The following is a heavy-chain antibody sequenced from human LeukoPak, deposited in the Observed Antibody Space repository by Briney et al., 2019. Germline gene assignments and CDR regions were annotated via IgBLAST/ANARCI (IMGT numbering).Heavy chain of an antibody. Sequence: HWASVKVSCKATGYTFTAYYMQWVRQAPGQGLEWMGWISAYNGNTNYAQKLQGRVTMTTDTSTSTAYMELRSLRSDDTAVYYCARASRYSWHWFDPWGQGTLVAVSS. CDR1: GYTFTAYY. V-gene: IGHV1-18*04. CDR3: ARASRYSWHWFDP. CDR2: ISAYNGNT. J-gene: IGHJ5*02. D-gene: IGHD5-18*01.